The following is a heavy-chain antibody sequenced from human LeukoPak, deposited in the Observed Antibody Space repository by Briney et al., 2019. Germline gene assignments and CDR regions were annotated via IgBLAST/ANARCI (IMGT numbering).Heavy chain of an antibody. CDR3: ARGSSGYSFDY. CDR1: GFTVSSNY. V-gene: IGHV3-53*04. J-gene: IGHJ4*02. Sequence: GGSLRLSCAASGFTVSSNYMSWVRQALGKGLEWVSVIYSGGSTYYADSVKGRFTISRHNSKNTLYLQMNSLRAEDTAVYYCARGSSGYSFDYWGQGTLVTVSS. CDR2: IYSGGST. D-gene: IGHD3-22*01.